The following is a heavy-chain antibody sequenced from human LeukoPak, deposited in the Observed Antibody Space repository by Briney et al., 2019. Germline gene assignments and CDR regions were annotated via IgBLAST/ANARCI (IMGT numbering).Heavy chain of an antibody. CDR2: ISWNSGSI. J-gene: IGHJ3*02. D-gene: IGHD1-26*01. Sequence: GGSLRLSCAASGFTFSSYAMSWVRQAPGKGLEWVSGISWNSGSIGYADSVKGRFTISRDNAKNSLYLQMNSLRAEDTALYYCAKALIVGATFGAFDIWGQGTMVTVSS. CDR1: GFTFSSYA. CDR3: AKALIVGATFGAFDI. V-gene: IGHV3-9*01.